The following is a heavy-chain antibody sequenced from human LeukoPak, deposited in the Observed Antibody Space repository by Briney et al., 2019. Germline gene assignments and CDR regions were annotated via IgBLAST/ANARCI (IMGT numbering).Heavy chain of an antibody. Sequence: SETLSLTCAVYGGSFSGYYWSWIRQPPGKGLEWIGEINHSGSTNYIPSLKSRVTISVDTSKNQFSLKLSSVTAADTAVYYCARGYKSAANRDWGQGTLVTVSS. V-gene: IGHV4-34*01. CDR3: ARGYKSAANRD. CDR2: INHSGST. CDR1: GGSFSGYY. J-gene: IGHJ4*02. D-gene: IGHD5-24*01.